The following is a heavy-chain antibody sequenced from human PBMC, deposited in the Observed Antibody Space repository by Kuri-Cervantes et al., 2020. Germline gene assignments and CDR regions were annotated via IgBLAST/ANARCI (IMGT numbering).Heavy chain of an antibody. CDR3: ASSSGYYDY. J-gene: IGHJ4*02. Sequence: SCKASGYTFTSYYMHWVRQAPGKGLEWVAVISYDGSNKYYADSVKGRFTISRDNSKNTLYLQMNSLRAEDTAVYYCASSSGYYDYWGQGTLVTVSS. CDR2: ISYDGSNK. V-gene: IGHV3-30*03. D-gene: IGHD3-22*01. CDR1: GYTFTSYY.